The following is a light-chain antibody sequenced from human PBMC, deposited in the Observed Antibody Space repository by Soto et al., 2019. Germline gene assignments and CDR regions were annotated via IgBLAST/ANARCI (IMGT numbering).Light chain of an antibody. Sequence: DIQMTQSPSSLSASIGDTVAITCRASQDIRDNLNWYQQKPGKAPKLLMSAATNLETGAPSRFSGSGCETYFTLIISSLQAEDSATYFCQQSYSTPITFGGGTRVEIK. CDR1: QDIRDN. CDR3: QQSYSTPIT. V-gene: IGKV1-39*01. J-gene: IGKJ4*01. CDR2: AAT.